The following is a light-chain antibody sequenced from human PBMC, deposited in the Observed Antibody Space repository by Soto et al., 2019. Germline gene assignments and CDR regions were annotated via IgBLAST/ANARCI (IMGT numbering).Light chain of an antibody. CDR2: EVS. CDR1: SSDVGGYNY. J-gene: IGLJ2*01. V-gene: IGLV2-14*01. Sequence: QSALTQPASVSGSPGQSITISCTGTSSDVGGYNYVSWYQQHPGKAPKLMIYEVSNRPSGGSNRFSGSKSGNTASLSISGLQAEDEADYYCSSYTSSSTLVFGGGTKFTVL. CDR3: SSYTSSSTLV.